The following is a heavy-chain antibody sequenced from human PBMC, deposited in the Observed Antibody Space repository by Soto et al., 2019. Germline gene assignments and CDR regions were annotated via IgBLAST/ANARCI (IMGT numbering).Heavy chain of an antibody. CDR1: GYTFTSYD. Sequence: QVQLVQSGAEVKKPGASVKVSCKASGYTFTSYDINWVRQATGQGLEWMGWMNPNSGNTGYAQKFQGRVTMTRNTSISTAYMELSSLRSEDTPVYYCVRVKWSDILTGYSQWAQGTRVTVSS. D-gene: IGHD3-9*01. J-gene: IGHJ4*02. CDR2: MNPNSGNT. CDR3: VRVKWSDILTGYSQ. V-gene: IGHV1-8*01.